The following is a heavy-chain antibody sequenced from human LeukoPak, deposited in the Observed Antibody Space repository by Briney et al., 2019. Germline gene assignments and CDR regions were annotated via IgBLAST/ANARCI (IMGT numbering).Heavy chain of an antibody. CDR3: ARGTGIQQGYFDY. V-gene: IGHV4-30-2*01. D-gene: IGHD5-18*01. J-gene: IGHJ4*02. CDR2: IYHSGST. Sequence: SQTLSLTCAVSGGSISSGGYSWSWIRQPPGKGLEWIGYIYHSGSTYYNPSLKSRVTISVDTSKNQFSLKLSSVTAADTAVYYCARGTGIQQGYFDYWGQGTLVTVSS. CDR1: GGSISSGGYS.